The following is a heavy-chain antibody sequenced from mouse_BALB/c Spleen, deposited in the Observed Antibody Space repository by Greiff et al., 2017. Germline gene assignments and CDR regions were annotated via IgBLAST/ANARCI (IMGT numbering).Heavy chain of an antibody. D-gene: IGHD2-14*01. Sequence: VQLQQSGAELVRPGTSVKVSCKASGYAFTNYLIEWVKQRPGQGLEWIGVINPGSGGTNYNEKFKGKATLTADKSSSTAYMQLSSLTSDDSAVYFCARHYRYAAMDYWGQGTSVTVSS. J-gene: IGHJ4*01. CDR1: GYAFTNYL. V-gene: IGHV1-54*01. CDR3: ARHYRYAAMDY. CDR2: INPGSGGT.